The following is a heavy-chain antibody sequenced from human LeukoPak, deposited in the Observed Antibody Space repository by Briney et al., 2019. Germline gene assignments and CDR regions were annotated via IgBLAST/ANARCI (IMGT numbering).Heavy chain of an antibody. Sequence: GGSLRLSCAASGFTFSSYSMNWVRQAPGKGLEWVSAISGSGGSTYYADSVKGRFTISRDNSKNTLYLQMNSLRAEDTAVYYCAKLLLWFGEPYYFDYWGQGTLVTVSS. J-gene: IGHJ4*02. V-gene: IGHV3-23*01. CDR3: AKLLLWFGEPYYFDY. CDR1: GFTFSSYS. D-gene: IGHD3-10*01. CDR2: ISGSGGST.